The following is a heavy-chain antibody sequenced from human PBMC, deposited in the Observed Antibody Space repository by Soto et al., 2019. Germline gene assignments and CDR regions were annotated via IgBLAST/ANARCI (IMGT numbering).Heavy chain of an antibody. Sequence: SVKVSCKASGFTFTSSAVQWVRQARGQRLEWIGGIVVGSGKTNYAQKFQERVTITRDMSTSTAYMELSSLRSEDTAVYYCAASSYRSGGYGLASFDYWGQGTLVTVSS. J-gene: IGHJ4*02. D-gene: IGHD6-19*01. CDR1: GFTFTSSA. CDR2: IVVGSGKT. CDR3: AASSYRSGGYGLASFDY. V-gene: IGHV1-58*01.